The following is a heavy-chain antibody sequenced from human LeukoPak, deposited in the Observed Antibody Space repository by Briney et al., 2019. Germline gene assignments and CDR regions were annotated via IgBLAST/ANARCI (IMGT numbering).Heavy chain of an antibody. Sequence: SEILSLTCTVSGGSISSGDHYWSWIRQYPGKGLEWIGYIYYSGTTYYNPSLMSRVSISVDTSKNQLSLKLSSVTAADTAVYYCASMNRDGFKYYFDYWGQGTLVTVSS. V-gene: IGHV4-31*03. CDR3: ASMNRDGFKYYFDY. CDR2: IYYSGTT. J-gene: IGHJ4*02. CDR1: GGSISSGDHY. D-gene: IGHD5-24*01.